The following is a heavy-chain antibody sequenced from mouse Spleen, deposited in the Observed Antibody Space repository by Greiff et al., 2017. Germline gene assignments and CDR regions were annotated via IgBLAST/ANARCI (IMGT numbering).Heavy chain of an antibody. Sequence: EVKLMESGGGLVKPGGSLKLSCAASGFAFSSYDMSWVRQTPEKRLEWVAYISSGGGSTYYPDSVKGRFTISRDNARNTLYLQMSSLRSEDTAMYYCASLVALTGTGYWGQGTTLTVSS. CDR1: GFAFSSYD. CDR2: ISSGGGST. J-gene: IGHJ2*01. V-gene: IGHV5-12-1*01. CDR3: ASLVALTGTGY. D-gene: IGHD4-1*01.